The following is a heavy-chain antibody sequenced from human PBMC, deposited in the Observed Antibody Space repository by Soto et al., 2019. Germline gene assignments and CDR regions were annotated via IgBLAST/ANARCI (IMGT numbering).Heavy chain of an antibody. Sequence: GGSLRLSCAASGFTFSSCAMSWVRQAPAKGLEWVSAIRDSDSGGTTYYADSVKGRFTISRDDSKNTLYLQMSSLRAEDTAMYYCAKVRVGIDVDFDYWGQGALVTVSS. J-gene: IGHJ4*02. V-gene: IGHV3-23*01. CDR2: IRDSDSGGTT. CDR3: AKVRVGIDVDFDY. D-gene: IGHD2-21*01. CDR1: GFTFSSCA.